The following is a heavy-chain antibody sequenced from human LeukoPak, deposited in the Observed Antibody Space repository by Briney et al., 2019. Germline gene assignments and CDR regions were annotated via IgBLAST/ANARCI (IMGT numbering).Heavy chain of an antibody. J-gene: IGHJ4*02. Sequence: SVKVSCKASGGTFSNYAISWVRQAPGQGLERMGGIIPIFGTANYAQKFQGRVTITADESTSTAYMELSSLRSEDTAVYYCARGRSYDYFDYWGQGTLVTVSS. CDR3: ARGRSYDYFDY. CDR1: GGTFSNYA. V-gene: IGHV1-69*01. D-gene: IGHD5-18*01. CDR2: IIPIFGTA.